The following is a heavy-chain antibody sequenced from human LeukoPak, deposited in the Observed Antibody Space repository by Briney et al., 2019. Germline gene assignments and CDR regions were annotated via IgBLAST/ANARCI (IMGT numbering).Heavy chain of an antibody. D-gene: IGHD4/OR15-4a*01. J-gene: IGHJ4*02. Sequence: PSETLSLTCAVYGGSFSGYYWSWIRQHPGERLEWTWEIIHSGSTNYNPSLKSRVTISVDTSKNQFSLKLSSVTAADTAVYYCASMGGRDYRTPASPYRMSDYWGQGTLVTVSS. CDR3: ASMGGRDYRTPASPYRMSDY. V-gene: IGHV4-34*12. CDR1: GGSFSGYY. CDR2: IIHSGST.